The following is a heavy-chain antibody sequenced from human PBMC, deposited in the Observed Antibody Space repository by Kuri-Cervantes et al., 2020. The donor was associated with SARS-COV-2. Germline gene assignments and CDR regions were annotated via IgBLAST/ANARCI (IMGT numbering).Heavy chain of an antibody. D-gene: IGHD2-2*01. CDR2: INPNSGGT. V-gene: IGHV1-2*02. Sequence: ASVKVSCKASGYTFTGYYMHWVRQAPGQGLEWMGWINPNSGGTNYAQKFQGRVTMTTDTSTNTASMELTSLRSDDTAVYYCARKGVVVPTPVDYYHAMDVWGQGTTVTVSS. CDR1: GYTFTGYY. CDR3: ARKGVVVPTPVDYYHAMDV. J-gene: IGHJ6*02.